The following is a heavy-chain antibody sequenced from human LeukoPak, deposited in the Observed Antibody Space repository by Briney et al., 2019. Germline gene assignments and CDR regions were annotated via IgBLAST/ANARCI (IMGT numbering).Heavy chain of an antibody. V-gene: IGHV1-24*01. CDR1: GNTFTDLS. D-gene: IGHD2/OR15-2a*01. CDR3: ATDFYRGRQFDY. Sequence: GASVKVSCKVSGNTFTDLSMNWVRQAPGKGLEWMGGFDPEDVETIYAQKFQGRVTTTEDTSTATAYMDLSSLRPGDTAVYYCATDFYRGRQFDYWGQGTLVTVSS. CDR2: FDPEDVET. J-gene: IGHJ4*02.